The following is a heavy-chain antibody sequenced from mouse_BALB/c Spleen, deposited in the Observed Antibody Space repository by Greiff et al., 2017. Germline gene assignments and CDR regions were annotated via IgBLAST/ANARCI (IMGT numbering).Heavy chain of an antibody. CDR2: INSNGGST. D-gene: IGHD2-14*01. CDR1: GFTFSSYG. CDR3: AREGGTVVFDY. Sequence: EVQLVESGGGLVQPGGSLKLSCAASGFTFSSYGMSWVRQTPDKRLELVATINSNGGSTYYPDSVKGRFTISRDNAKNTLYLQMSSLKSEDTAMYYCAREGGTVVFDYWGQGTTLSLL. J-gene: IGHJ2*01. V-gene: IGHV5-6-3*01.